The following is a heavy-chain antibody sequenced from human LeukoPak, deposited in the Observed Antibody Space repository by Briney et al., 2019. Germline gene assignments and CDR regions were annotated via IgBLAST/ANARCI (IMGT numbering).Heavy chain of an antibody. CDR3: ARVRAAITVDAFDI. CDR2: IWYDGNNK. CDR1: GFTFSSYG. J-gene: IGHJ3*02. D-gene: IGHD6-13*01. V-gene: IGHV3-33*01. Sequence: GSLRLSCAASGFTFSSYGMHWVRQAPGKGLEWVAVIWYDGNNKYYADSVKGRFTISRDNSKNTLYLQMNSLRAEDTAVYYCARVRAAITVDAFDIWVQGTMVTVSS.